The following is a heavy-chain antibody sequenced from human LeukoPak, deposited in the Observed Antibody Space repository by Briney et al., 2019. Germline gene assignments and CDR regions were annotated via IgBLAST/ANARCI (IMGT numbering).Heavy chain of an antibody. CDR3: ASSIPYDSSGYYSDIIQY. J-gene: IGHJ4*02. Sequence: ASVKISCQASGYTFTGYYMHWVRQAPGQGLEWMGIINPSGGSTSYAQKFQGRVTMTRDTSTSTVYMELSSLRSEDTAVYYCASSIPYDSSGYYSDIIQYWGQGTLVTVSS. V-gene: IGHV1-46*01. CDR2: INPSGGST. D-gene: IGHD3-22*01. CDR1: GYTFTGYY.